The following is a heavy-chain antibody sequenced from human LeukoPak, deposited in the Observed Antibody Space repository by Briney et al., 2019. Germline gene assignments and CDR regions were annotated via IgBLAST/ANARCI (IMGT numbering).Heavy chain of an antibody. CDR3: ATAIGRGNWFDP. Sequence: ASVTVSCKVSGYTLTELSMHWVRQAPGKGLEWMGGFDPEDGETIYAQKFQGRVTMTEDTSTDTAYMELSSLRSEDTAVYYCATAIGRGNWFDPWGQGTLVTVSS. D-gene: IGHD3-10*01. V-gene: IGHV1-24*01. CDR1: GYTLTELS. J-gene: IGHJ5*02. CDR2: FDPEDGET.